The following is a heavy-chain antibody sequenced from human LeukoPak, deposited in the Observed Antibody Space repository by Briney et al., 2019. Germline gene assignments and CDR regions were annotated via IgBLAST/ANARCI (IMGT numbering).Heavy chain of an antibody. V-gene: IGHV4-59*08. J-gene: IGHJ4*02. D-gene: IGHD3-22*01. Sequence: SETLSLTCTVSGGSISSYYWSWIRQPPGKGLEWIGYIYYSGSTNYNPSLKSRVTISVDTSKNQFSLKLSSVTAADTAVYYCARGYYYDSSGYYRSGYFDYWGQGTLVTVSS. CDR2: IYYSGST. CDR3: ARGYYYDSSGYYRSGYFDY. CDR1: GGSISSYY.